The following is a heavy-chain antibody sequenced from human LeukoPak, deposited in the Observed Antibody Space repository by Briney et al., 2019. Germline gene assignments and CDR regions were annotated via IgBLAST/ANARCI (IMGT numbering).Heavy chain of an antibody. D-gene: IGHD6-13*01. Sequence: ASVKVSCKASGYSFTDYYMHWVRQAPGQGLEWMGWMNPNSGNTGYAQKFQGRVTMTRNTSISTAYMELSSLRSEDTAVYYCARGPAAGYWGQGTLVTVSS. V-gene: IGHV1-8*02. J-gene: IGHJ4*02. CDR3: ARGPAAGY. CDR2: MNPNSGNT. CDR1: GYSFTDYY.